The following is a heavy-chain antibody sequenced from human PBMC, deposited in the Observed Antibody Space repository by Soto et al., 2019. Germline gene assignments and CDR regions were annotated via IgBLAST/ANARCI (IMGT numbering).Heavy chain of an antibody. J-gene: IGHJ4*02. CDR3: ARDYVGYSSAFDY. Sequence: HPGGSLRLSCAASGFTFSSYAMHWVRQAPGKGLEWVAVISYDGSNKYYADSVKGRFTISRDNSKNTLYLQMNSLRAEDTAVYYCARDYVGYSSAFDYWGQGTLVTVSS. V-gene: IGHV3-30-3*01. D-gene: IGHD6-19*01. CDR1: GFTFSSYA. CDR2: ISYDGSNK.